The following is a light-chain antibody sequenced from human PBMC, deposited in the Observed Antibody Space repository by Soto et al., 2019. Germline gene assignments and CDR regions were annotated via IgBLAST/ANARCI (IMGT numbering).Light chain of an antibody. CDR1: QSVDSAF. V-gene: IGKV3-20*01. CDR2: GAS. Sequence: EMVLTQSPASLSLSLGERATLSCRASQSVDSAFFAWYQQTPGQPPSLLIHGASRRAAGIPDRFSGSGSGTDFSLTISRLEPEDFAVYYCQQYASSVTFGQGTKVEI. CDR3: QQYASSVT. J-gene: IGKJ1*01.